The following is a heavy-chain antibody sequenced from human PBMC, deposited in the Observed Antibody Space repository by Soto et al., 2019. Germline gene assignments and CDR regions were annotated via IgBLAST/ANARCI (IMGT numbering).Heavy chain of an antibody. J-gene: IGHJ4*02. CDR3: ARLHSSSWGRLDY. V-gene: IGHV3-23*01. CDR2: ISGGGSNT. D-gene: IGHD6-13*01. CDR1: GFTFSSYA. Sequence: EVQLLESGGGLVQPGGSLRLSCAASGFTFSSYAMSWVRQAPGKGLEWVSSISGGGSNTYYADSVKGRFTISRDNSKNTPYLQMNSLRVEDTAVYYGARLHSSSWGRLDYWGQGTLVTVSS.